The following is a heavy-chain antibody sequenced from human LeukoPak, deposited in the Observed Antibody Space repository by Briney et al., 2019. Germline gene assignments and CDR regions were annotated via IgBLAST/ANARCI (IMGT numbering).Heavy chain of an antibody. V-gene: IGHV3-30*03. J-gene: IGHJ4*02. CDR2: ISHDGTNK. Sequence: GRSLRLSCAASGFAFSRYGMHWVRQAPGKGVEGVALISHDGTNKNHADSVKGRFTISRDNSNNTLYLQMSSLRAEDTAVYYCARGPGALDYWGQGTLVTVSS. CDR3: ARGPGALDY. D-gene: IGHD2-2*01. CDR1: GFAFSRYG.